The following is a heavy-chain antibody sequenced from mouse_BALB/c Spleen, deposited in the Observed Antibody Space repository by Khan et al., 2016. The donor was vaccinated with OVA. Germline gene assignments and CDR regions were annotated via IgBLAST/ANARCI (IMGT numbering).Heavy chain of an antibody. CDR2: INPHIGET. J-gene: IGHJ2*01. D-gene: IGHD1-1*01. Sequence: EVQLQQSGPELVKPGASVKISCKASGYSFTGYFMNWVMQSHGKSLEWIGRINPHIGETFYNQKFMDKATLTVDESSSTAHMELRSLASEDSAVYYCARKNGSYFDYWGQGTTLTVSS. CDR3: ARKNGSYFDY. CDR1: GYSFTGYF. V-gene: IGHV1-20*02.